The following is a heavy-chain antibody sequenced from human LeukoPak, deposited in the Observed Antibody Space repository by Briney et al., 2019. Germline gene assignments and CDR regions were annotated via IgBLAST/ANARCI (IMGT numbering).Heavy chain of an antibody. V-gene: IGHV3-23*01. D-gene: IGHD3-22*01. J-gene: IGHJ4*02. CDR1: GFTFSSYA. Sequence: GGSLRLSCAASGFTFSSYAMSWVRQAPGKGLEWVSAISGSGSSTYYADSVKGRFTISRDNSKNTLYLQMNSLRAEDTAVYYCAKGRYYYDSSGYYTHWGQGTLVTVPS. CDR3: AKGRYYYDSSGYYTH. CDR2: ISGSGSST.